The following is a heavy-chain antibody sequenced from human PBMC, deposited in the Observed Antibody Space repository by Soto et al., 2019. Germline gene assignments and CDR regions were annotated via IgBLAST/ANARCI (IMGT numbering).Heavy chain of an antibody. CDR1: GGSISSYY. D-gene: IGHD6-19*01. CDR3: ARAGAGIAVAGTKGRRYYYYGMDG. CDR2: IYYSGST. V-gene: IGHV4-59*01. Sequence: SETLSLTCTVSGGSISSYYWSWIRQPPGKGLEWIGYIYYSGSTNYNPSLKSRVTISVDTSKNQFSLKLSSVTAADTAVYYCARAGAGIAVAGTKGRRYYYYGMDGWGQGTTVTVSS. J-gene: IGHJ6*02.